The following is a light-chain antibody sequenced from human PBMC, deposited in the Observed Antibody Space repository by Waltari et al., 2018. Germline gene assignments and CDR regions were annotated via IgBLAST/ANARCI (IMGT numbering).Light chain of an antibody. Sequence: EIVLTQSPGTLSLSPGARATLSCRASQSLSKYLAWYQQKPGQAPRLLIYHASSRAAGIPDRCSGSGYGTDFSLTISRLEPEDFAVYYCQHYESLPVTFGQGTKVEIK. CDR3: QHYESLPVT. CDR2: HAS. J-gene: IGKJ1*01. CDR1: QSLSKY. V-gene: IGKV3-20*01.